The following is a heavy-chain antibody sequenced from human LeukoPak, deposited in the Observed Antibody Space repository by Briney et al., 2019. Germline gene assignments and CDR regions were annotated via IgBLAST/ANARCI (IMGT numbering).Heavy chain of an antibody. D-gene: IGHD3-3*01. V-gene: IGHV3-43*02. CDR2: ISGDGGST. CDR3: AKDRLGPLFWSGYYTT. J-gene: IGHJ5*02. CDR1: GFTFSSYS. Sequence: GGSLRLSCAASGFTFSSYSMNWVRQAPGKGLEWVSLISGDGGSTYYADSVKGRFTISRDNSKNSLYLQMNSLRTEDTALYYCAKDRLGPLFWSGYYTTWGQGTLVTVSS.